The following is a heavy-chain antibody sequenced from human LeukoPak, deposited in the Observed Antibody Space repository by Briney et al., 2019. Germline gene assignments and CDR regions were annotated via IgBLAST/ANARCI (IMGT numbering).Heavy chain of an antibody. Sequence: SETLSLTCAVSGGSISSSNWWSWVRQPPGKGLEWIGEIYHSGSTNYNPSLKSRVTISVDKSKNQFSLKLSSVTAADTAVYYCAREAGIAVAGLYFDYWGQGTLVTVSS. CDR1: GGSISSSNW. D-gene: IGHD6-19*01. CDR2: IYHSGST. CDR3: AREAGIAVAGLYFDY. J-gene: IGHJ4*02. V-gene: IGHV4-4*02.